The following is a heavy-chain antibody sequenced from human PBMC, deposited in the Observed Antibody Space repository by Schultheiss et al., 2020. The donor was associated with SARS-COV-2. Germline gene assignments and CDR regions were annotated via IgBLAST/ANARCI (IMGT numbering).Heavy chain of an antibody. V-gene: IGHV3-30-3*01. Sequence: GGSLRLSCAASGFTFSSYAMHWVRQAPGKGLEWVAVISYDGSNKYYADSVKGRFTISRDNSKNTLYLQMNSLRAEDTAVYYCAKDHSSGWEGYYYGMDVWGQGTTVTVSS. CDR3: AKDHSSGWEGYYYGMDV. J-gene: IGHJ6*02. CDR1: GFTFSSYA. D-gene: IGHD6-19*01. CDR2: ISYDGSNK.